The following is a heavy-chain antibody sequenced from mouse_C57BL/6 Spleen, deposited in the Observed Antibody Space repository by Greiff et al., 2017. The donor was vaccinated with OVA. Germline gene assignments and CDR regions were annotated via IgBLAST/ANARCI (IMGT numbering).Heavy chain of an antibody. CDR1: GYTFTSYW. CDR3: ARWRYSNYWYFDV. D-gene: IGHD2-5*01. J-gene: IGHJ1*03. Sequence: VQLQQPGTELVKPGASVKLSCKASGYTFTSYWMHWVKQRPGQGLEWIGNINPSNGGTNYNEKFKSKATLTVDKSSSTAYMQLSSLTSEDSAVYYCARWRYSNYWYFDVWGTGTTVTVSS. V-gene: IGHV1-53*01. CDR2: INPSNGGT.